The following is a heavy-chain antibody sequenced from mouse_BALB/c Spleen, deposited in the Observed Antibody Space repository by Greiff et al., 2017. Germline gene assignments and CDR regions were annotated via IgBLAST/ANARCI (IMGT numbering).Heavy chain of an antibody. CDR2: ISSGSSTI. J-gene: IGHJ1*01. V-gene: IGHV5-17*02. D-gene: IGHD1-1*01. Sequence: DVHLVESGGGLVQPGGSRKLSCAASGFTFSSFGMHWVRQAPEKGLEWVAYISSGSSTIYYADTVKGRFTISRDNPKNTLFLQMTSLRSEDTAMYYCARSYYYGSSYYWYFDVWGAGTTVTVSS. CDR3: ARSYYYGSSYYWYFDV. CDR1: GFTFSSFG.